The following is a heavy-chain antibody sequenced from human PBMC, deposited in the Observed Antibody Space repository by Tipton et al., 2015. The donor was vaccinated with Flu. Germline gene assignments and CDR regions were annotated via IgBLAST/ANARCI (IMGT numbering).Heavy chain of an antibody. CDR3: AREGDWRGYESYAFDI. CDR2: IYSRGST. V-gene: IGHV3-66*01. CDR1: GLTVSRNY. J-gene: IGHJ3*02. D-gene: IGHD3-10*01. Sequence: SLRLSCAASGLTVSRNYVSWVRQAPGKGLEWVSLIYSRGSTYYADSVKDRFTISRDNSKNTLYLQMNSLRAEDTAVYYCAREGDWRGYESYAFDIWGQGTIVTVSS.